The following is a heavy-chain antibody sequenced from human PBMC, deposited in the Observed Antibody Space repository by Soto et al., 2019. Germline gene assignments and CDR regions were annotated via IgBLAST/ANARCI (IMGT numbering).Heavy chain of an antibody. D-gene: IGHD6-6*01. CDR2: IYWNGDT. CDR3: AQRVSSRGSFDY. CDR1: GFSLTSSGVS. J-gene: IGHJ4*02. Sequence: SGPTLVNPTQTVTLTCAFSGFSLTSSGVSVGWIRQPPGKALEWLAFIYWNGDTRYRPSLQSRLTITKDNSKKQVVLTMTNMDPLDTATYYCAQRVSSRGSFDYWGQGILVTVSS. V-gene: IGHV2-5*01.